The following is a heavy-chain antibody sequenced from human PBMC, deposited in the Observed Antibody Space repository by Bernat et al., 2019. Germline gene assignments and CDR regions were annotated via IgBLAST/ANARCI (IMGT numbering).Heavy chain of an antibody. CDR2: ISYDGSNK. CDR3: AKDGPEYSSSSGGMDV. CDR1: GFTFSSYG. J-gene: IGHJ6*02. V-gene: IGHV3-30*18. D-gene: IGHD6-6*01. Sequence: QVQLVESGGGVVQPGRSLRLSCAASGFTFSSYGMHWVRQAPGKGLEWVAVISYDGSNKYYADYVKGRFTISRDNSKNTLYLQMNSLRAEDTAVYYCAKDGPEYSSSSGGMDVWGQGTTVTVSS.